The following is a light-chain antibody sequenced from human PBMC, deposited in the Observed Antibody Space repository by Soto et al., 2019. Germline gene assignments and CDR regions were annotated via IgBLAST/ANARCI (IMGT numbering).Light chain of an antibody. CDR1: QSVSSY. V-gene: IGKV3-11*01. CDR2: DAS. Sequence: EIVLTQFPATLSLSPGERATLSCRASQSVSSYLGWYQQKPGQAPRLLIYDASNRAAGIPARFSGSGSGTDFTLTISSLEPEDFAVYYCQQRSNWPPLTFGGGTKVEIK. CDR3: QQRSNWPPLT. J-gene: IGKJ4*01.